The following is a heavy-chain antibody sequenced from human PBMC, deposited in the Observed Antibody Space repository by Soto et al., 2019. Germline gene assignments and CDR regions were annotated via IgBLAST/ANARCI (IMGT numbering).Heavy chain of an antibody. CDR1: GGSISSYY. CDR3: ARGWGVVPAAQSWDHQNNWFDP. V-gene: IGHV4-59*08. D-gene: IGHD2-2*01. J-gene: IGHJ5*02. CDR2: IYYSGST. Sequence: PSETLSLTCTVSGGSISSYYWSWIRQPPGKGLEWIGYIYYSGSTNYNPSLKSRVTISVDTSKNQFSLKLSSVTAADTAVYYCARGWGVVPAAQSWDHQNNWFDPWGQGTLVTVSS.